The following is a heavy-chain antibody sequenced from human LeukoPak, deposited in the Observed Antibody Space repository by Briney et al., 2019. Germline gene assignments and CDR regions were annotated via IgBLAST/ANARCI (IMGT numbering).Heavy chain of an antibody. D-gene: IGHD5-18*01. Sequence: ASVKVSCKASGYTFTSYGIRWVRQAPGQGLEWMGWICAYNGNTNYAQKLQGRVTMTTDTSTSTAYMELRSLRSDDTAVYYCARFFEKSDTAMVTPLDYWGQGTLVTVSS. CDR2: ICAYNGNT. CDR1: GYTFTSYG. J-gene: IGHJ4*02. CDR3: ARFFEKSDTAMVTPLDY. V-gene: IGHV1-18*04.